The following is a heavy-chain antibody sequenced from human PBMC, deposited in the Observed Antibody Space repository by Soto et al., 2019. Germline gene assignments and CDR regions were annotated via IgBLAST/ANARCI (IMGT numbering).Heavy chain of an antibody. V-gene: IGHV1-69*13. J-gene: IGHJ6*02. CDR2: IIPIVGTA. Sequence: SVKVSCKASGCTFSSYAISWVRPAPGQGLEWMGGIIPIVGTANYAQKFQGRVTITADESTSTAYMELSSLRSEDTAVYYCARDHGYCSSTSCYMDYYYGMDVWGQGTTVTVSS. D-gene: IGHD2-2*02. CDR1: GCTFSSYA. CDR3: ARDHGYCSSTSCYMDYYYGMDV.